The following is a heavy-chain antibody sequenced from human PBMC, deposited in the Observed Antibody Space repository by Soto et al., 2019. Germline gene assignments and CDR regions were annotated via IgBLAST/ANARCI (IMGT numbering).Heavy chain of an antibody. V-gene: IGHV3-23*01. J-gene: IGHJ1*01. Sequence: EVQLLESGGGLVQPGGSLRLSCAASGFGFSNYAMTWVRQAPGKGLEWVSSITTNGATTYYADSVKGRFTISRDNSKTSLNLRLNSMRAEESAVHHWANRAWRESSGSSVYWGQGTLVTGSS. CDR1: GFGFSNYA. CDR2: ITTNGATT. CDR3: ANRAWRESSGSSVY. D-gene: IGHD3-10*01.